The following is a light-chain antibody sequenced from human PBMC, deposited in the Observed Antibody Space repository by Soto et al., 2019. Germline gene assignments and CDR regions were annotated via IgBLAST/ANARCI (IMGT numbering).Light chain of an antibody. J-gene: IGKJ1*01. CDR2: DAS. CDR1: QDISNY. CDR3: QQYYNLPWT. Sequence: DIQMTQSPSSLSASVGDRVTITCQASQDISNYLNWYQQKPGKAPKLLIYDASNLETGVPSRFSGSGSGTDFTCTISSLQPEDIATYYWQQYYNLPWTFGQGTKVEIK. V-gene: IGKV1-33*01.